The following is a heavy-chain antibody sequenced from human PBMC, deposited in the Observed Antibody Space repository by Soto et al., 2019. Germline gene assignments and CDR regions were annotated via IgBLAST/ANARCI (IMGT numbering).Heavy chain of an antibody. CDR3: ARRAAAAGTFDY. J-gene: IGHJ4*02. CDR1: GFSISSSSYY. CDR2: IYYSGST. V-gene: IGHV4-39*01. D-gene: IGHD6-13*01. Sequence: SETLSLTCTVSGFSISSSSYYWVWIRQPPGKGLEWIGSIYYSGSTYYNPSLKSRVTISVDTSKNQFSLKLSSVTAADTAVYYCARRAAAAGTFDYWGQGTLVTVS.